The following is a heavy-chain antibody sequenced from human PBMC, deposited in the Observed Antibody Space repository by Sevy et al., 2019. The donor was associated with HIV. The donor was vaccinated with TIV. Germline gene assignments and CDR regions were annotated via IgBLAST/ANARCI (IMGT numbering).Heavy chain of an antibody. CDR3: ARKGSGSSVDYYYYGMDV. D-gene: IGHD6-6*01. J-gene: IGHJ6*02. CDR2: IIPIFGTA. CDR1: GGTFSSYA. Sequence: ASVKVSCKASGGTFSSYAISWVRQAPGQGLEWMGGIIPIFGTANYAQKFQGRVTITADESTSTAYMELSSLRSEDTAVYYCARKGSGSSVDYYYYGMDVWGQGTTVTVSS. V-gene: IGHV1-69*13.